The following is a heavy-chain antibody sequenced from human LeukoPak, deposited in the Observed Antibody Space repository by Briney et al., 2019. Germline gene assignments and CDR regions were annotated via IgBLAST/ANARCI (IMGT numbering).Heavy chain of an antibody. J-gene: IGHJ4*02. CDR3: ASSDWYHYFDY. CDR2: ITSSSSYI. D-gene: IGHD6-19*01. V-gene: IGHV3-21*01. CDR1: GFTLSSYS. Sequence: KTGGSLRLSCAASGFTLSSYSMTWVRQAPGKGLEWVSSITSSSSYIYYADSVKGRFTISRDNAKNSLFLQMNSLRAEDTAVYYCASSDWYHYFDYWGQGTLVTVSS.